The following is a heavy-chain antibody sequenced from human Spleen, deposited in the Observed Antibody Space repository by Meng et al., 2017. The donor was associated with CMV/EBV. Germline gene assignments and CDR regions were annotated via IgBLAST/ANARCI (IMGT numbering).Heavy chain of an antibody. D-gene: IGHD5-18*01. CDR1: GFTFSSYG. CDR2: ISYDGSNK. CDR3: ARGKDTAMVSDY. J-gene: IGHJ4*02. V-gene: IGHV3-30*19. Sequence: GESLKISCAASGFTFSSYGMHWVRQAPGKGLEWVAVISYDGSNKYYADSVKGRFTISRDNSKNTLYLQMNSLRAEDTAVYYCARGKDTAMVSDYWGQGTLVTVSS.